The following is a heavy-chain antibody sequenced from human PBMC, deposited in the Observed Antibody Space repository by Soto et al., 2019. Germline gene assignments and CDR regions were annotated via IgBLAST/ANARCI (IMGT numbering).Heavy chain of an antibody. CDR1: GDSISSYY. CDR3: ARVRSLEWLPNEQNYFDY. V-gene: IGHV4-59*01. Sequence: QVQLQESGPGLVKPSETLSLTCSVSGDSISSYYWSWIRQPPGKGLEWLGYFYYSGSTNYNPSLKGRVTISVDTSKNQVSLKLTSVTAADTALYYSARVRSLEWLPNEQNYFDYWGQGTLVTVSS. CDR2: FYYSGST. J-gene: IGHJ4*02. D-gene: IGHD3-3*01.